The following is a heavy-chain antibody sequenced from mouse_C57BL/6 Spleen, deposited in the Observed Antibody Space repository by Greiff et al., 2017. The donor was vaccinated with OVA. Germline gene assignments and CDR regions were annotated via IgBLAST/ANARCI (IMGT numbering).Heavy chain of an antibody. V-gene: IGHV1-80*01. Sequence: VKLQESGAELVKPGASVKISCKASGYAFSSYWMNWVKQRPGKGLEWIGQIYPGDGDTNYNGKFKGKATLTADKSSSTAYMQLSSLTSEDSAVYFCARIYYGSSPYYYAMDYWGQGTSVTVSS. CDR2: IYPGDGDT. J-gene: IGHJ4*01. CDR1: GYAFSSYW. D-gene: IGHD1-1*01. CDR3: ARIYYGSSPYYYAMDY.